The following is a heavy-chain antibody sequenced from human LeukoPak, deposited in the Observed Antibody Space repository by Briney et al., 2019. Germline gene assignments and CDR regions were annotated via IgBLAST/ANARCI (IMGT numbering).Heavy chain of an antibody. CDR3: ARGLGIFWPGNVYYFDY. CDR1: GYTFTNYG. J-gene: IGHJ4*02. V-gene: IGHV1-18*01. Sequence: GASVKVSCKASGYTFTNYGISWVRQAPGQGLEWMGWISAYNGNIKYTQKVQGRVTMTTDTSTNTAYMELRSLRSDDTAVYYCARGLGIFWPGNVYYFDYWGQGTLVTVSS. CDR2: ISAYNGNI. D-gene: IGHD7-27*01.